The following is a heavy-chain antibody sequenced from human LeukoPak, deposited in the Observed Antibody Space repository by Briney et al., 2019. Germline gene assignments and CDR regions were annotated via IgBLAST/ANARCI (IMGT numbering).Heavy chain of an antibody. CDR1: GFTFSTYA. J-gene: IGHJ6*01. V-gene: IGHV3-23*01. D-gene: IGHD3-22*01. Sequence: PGGSLRLSCAASGFTFSTYAMSWVRQAPGKGLEWVSAISGSGGSTYYADSVKGRFTISRDTSKNTLYLQMNSLRAEDTAVYYCAPVISRVVNGMDVWGQGTTVTVSS. CDR2: ISGSGGST. CDR3: APVISRVVNGMDV.